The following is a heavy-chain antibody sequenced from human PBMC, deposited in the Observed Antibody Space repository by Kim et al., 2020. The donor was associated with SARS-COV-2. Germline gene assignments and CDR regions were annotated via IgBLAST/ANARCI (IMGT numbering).Heavy chain of an antibody. CDR1: GGSISSSSYY. CDR2: IYYSGST. Sequence: SETLSLTCTVSGGSISSSSYYWGWIRQPPGKGLEWIGSIYYSGSTYYNPSLKSRVTISVDTSKNQFSLKLSSVTAADTAVYYCARFRNGGWYSSGWYATYYFDYWGQGTLVTVSS. D-gene: IGHD6-19*01. J-gene: IGHJ4*02. V-gene: IGHV4-39*01. CDR3: ARFRNGGWYSSGWYATYYFDY.